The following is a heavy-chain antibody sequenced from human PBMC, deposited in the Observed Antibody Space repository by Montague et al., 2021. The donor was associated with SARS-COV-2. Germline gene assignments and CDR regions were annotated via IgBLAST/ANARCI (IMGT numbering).Heavy chain of an antibody. CDR3: ARRGDYGGPRFDY. V-gene: IGHV4-39*01. D-gene: IGHD4-23*01. Sequence: SETLSLTCTVSGGSVSSRSYYWCWIRQPPGKGLELIGSIYYSGSTHYNPSLKSRVTISVDTSKNQFSLKLSSVTAADTAVYYCARRGDYGGPRFDYWGQGTLVSVSS. CDR1: GGSVSSRSYY. CDR2: IYYSGST. J-gene: IGHJ4*02.